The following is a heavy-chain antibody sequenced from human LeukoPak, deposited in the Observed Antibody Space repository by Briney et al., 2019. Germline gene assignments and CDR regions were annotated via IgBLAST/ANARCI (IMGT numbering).Heavy chain of an antibody. Sequence: KPSETLSLTCTVSGGSISSYYWSRIRQPPGKGLEWIGEINHSGSTNYNPSLKSRVTISVDTSKNQFSLKLSSVTAADTAVYYCARDRAVAGRSDYFDYWGQGTLVTVSS. CDR1: GGSISSYY. J-gene: IGHJ4*02. V-gene: IGHV4-34*01. CDR2: INHSGST. CDR3: ARDRAVAGRSDYFDY. D-gene: IGHD6-19*01.